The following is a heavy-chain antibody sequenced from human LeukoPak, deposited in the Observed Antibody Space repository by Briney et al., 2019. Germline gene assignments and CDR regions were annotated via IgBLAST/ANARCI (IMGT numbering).Heavy chain of an antibody. Sequence: SETLSLTCAVYGGSFSGYYWSWIRQPPGKGLEWIGEINHSGSTNYNPSLKSRVTISVDTSKNQFSLKLSSVTAADTAVYYCARGRYYYDSSGGDYFDYWGQGTLVTVSS. CDR2: INHSGST. J-gene: IGHJ4*02. CDR1: GGSFSGYY. CDR3: ARGRYYYDSSGGDYFDY. D-gene: IGHD3-22*01. V-gene: IGHV4-34*01.